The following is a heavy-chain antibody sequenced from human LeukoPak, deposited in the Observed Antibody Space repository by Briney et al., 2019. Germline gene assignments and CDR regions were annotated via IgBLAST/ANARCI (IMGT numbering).Heavy chain of an antibody. D-gene: IGHD4-23*01. CDR2: IYSDNT. V-gene: IGHV3-53*01. J-gene: IGHJ5*02. Sequence: GGSLRLSCTVSGFTVSSNSMSWVRQAPGKGLEWVSFIYSDNTHYSDSVKGRFTISRDNSKNTLYLQMNSLRAEDTAVYYCARAEISDGGNPGPWGQGTLVTVSS. CDR3: ARAEISDGGNPGP. CDR1: GFTVSSNS.